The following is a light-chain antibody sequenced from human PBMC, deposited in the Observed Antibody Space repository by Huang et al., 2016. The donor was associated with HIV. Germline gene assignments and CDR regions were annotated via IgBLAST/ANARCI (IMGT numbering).Light chain of an antibody. CDR3: QQYDDLRT. CDR1: QDISNY. Sequence: DIQMTQSPPSLSASVGDRVTITCQASQDISNYLNWFQHKPGKAPKRRLYDSSKLETGVPARFSGSGSGTHFTFTISSLQPEDIGTYYCQQYDDLRTFGQGTKVEIK. J-gene: IGKJ1*01. V-gene: IGKV1-33*01. CDR2: DSS.